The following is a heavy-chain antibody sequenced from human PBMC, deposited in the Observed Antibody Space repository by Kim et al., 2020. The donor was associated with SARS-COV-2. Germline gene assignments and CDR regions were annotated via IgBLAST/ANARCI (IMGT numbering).Heavy chain of an antibody. CDR3: ARDDGFRAIDH. Sequence: GGSLRLSCAASGFTISSYWMAWLRQFPGKGLEWVASIMPDGSLRFYVDSVEGRFTVSRDNAKNSVFLKINALRPEDTAVYYCARDDGFRAIDHWGQGILVTVSS. CDR1: GFTISSYW. J-gene: IGHJ4*02. CDR2: IMPDGSLR. D-gene: IGHD5-12*01. V-gene: IGHV3-7*01.